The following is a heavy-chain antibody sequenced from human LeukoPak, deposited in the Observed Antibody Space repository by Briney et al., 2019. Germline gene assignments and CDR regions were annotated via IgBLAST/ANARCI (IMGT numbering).Heavy chain of an antibody. Sequence: GGSLTLSCPASGFTFDDYTMHWVRQAPGKGLEGVSLISWDGGSTYYADSVKGRFTISRDNSKNSLYLQMNSLRTEDTALYYCAKDYSANHPTGMNYFDYWGQGTLVTVSS. CDR3: AKDYSANHPTGMNYFDY. V-gene: IGHV3-43*01. CDR1: GFTFDDYT. D-gene: IGHD1-14*01. J-gene: IGHJ4*02. CDR2: ISWDGGST.